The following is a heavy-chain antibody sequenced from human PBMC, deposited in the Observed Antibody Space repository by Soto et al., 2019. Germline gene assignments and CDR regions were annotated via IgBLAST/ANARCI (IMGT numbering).Heavy chain of an antibody. CDR2: INGDGSGT. V-gene: IGHV3-74*01. CDR3: ARGIFGSGTANDY. Sequence: EVQLVESGGGLVKPGGSLSPSGAAPGFTFSGSWMHWVRQAPGKGLVWVSRINGDGSGTGYADFVKGRFTISRDNAKNTLFLQMNGLRAEDTAVYYCARGIFGSGTANDYWGQGTLVTVSS. J-gene: IGHJ4*02. CDR1: GFTFSGSW. D-gene: IGHD3-10*01.